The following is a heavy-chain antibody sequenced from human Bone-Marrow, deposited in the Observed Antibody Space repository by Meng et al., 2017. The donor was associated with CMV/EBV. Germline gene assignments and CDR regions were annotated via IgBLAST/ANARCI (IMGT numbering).Heavy chain of an antibody. D-gene: IGHD3-3*01. CDR3: AVWSGSYYGMDV. CDR1: GGTFISYA. J-gene: IGHJ6*02. Sequence: SVKVSCTASGGTFISYAISWVRQAPGQGLEWMGGIIPIFGTANYAQKFQGRVTITTDESTSTAYRELSSLRSEDTAVYYCAVWSGSYYGMDVWGQGTTVTVSS. V-gene: IGHV1-69*05. CDR2: IIPIFGTA.